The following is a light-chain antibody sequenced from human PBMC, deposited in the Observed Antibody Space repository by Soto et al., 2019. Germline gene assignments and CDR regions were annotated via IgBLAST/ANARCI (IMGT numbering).Light chain of an antibody. V-gene: IGKV4-1*01. CDR3: QQYYSTRT. CDR2: WAS. CDR1: QSVLYSSNNKNY. Sequence: DIVMTQSPDSLAVSLSERATINCKSSQSVLYSSNNKNYLAWYQQKPGQPPKLLIYWASTRESGVPDRFSGSGSGTDFTLTISSLQAEDVAVYYCQQYYSTRTFGGGTKVEIK. J-gene: IGKJ4*01.